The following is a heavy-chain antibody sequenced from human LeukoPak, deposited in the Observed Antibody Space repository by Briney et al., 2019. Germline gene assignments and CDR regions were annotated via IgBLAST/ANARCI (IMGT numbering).Heavy chain of an antibody. CDR2: IYYSGST. Sequence: SETLSLTCTVSGGSISSYYWSWIRQPPGKGLEWIGYIYYSGSTYYNPSLKSRVTISVDTSKNQFSLKLSSVTAADTAVYYCARALIRAAAGIGYWGQGTLVTVSS. J-gene: IGHJ4*02. V-gene: IGHV4-59*08. CDR3: ARALIRAAAGIGY. D-gene: IGHD6-13*01. CDR1: GGSISSYY.